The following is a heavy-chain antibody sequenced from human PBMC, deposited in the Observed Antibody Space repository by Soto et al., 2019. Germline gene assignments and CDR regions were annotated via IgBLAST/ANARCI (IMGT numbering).Heavy chain of an antibody. J-gene: IGHJ6*02. CDR1: GYSFTDYH. V-gene: IGHV1-2*04. D-gene: IGHD2-2*01. CDR3: ARGRGRCSSTSCYSYYYYYGMDV. CDR2: INPKSGGT. Sequence: GASVKVSCKASGYSFTDYHIHWVRQAPGQGLEWLGRINPKSGGTSTAQKFQGWVTMTTDTSISTASMEMTRLTSDDTAVYYCARGRGRCSSTSCYSYYYYYGMDVWGQGTTVTVSS.